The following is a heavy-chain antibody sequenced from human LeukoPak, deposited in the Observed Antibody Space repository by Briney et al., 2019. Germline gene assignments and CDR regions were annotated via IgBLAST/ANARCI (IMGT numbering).Heavy chain of an antibody. D-gene: IGHD3-10*01. V-gene: IGHV4-39*01. CDR3: ASGRGTIITRIDY. J-gene: IGHJ4*02. Sequence: PSETLSLTCTVSGGSISSSSYYWGWIRQPPGKGLEWIGNIYYSGSAYYNPSLKSRVTISVDTSKTQFSLKMTYVTAADTAVYYCASGRGTIITRIDYWGQGTLVTVSS. CDR2: IYYSGSA. CDR1: GGSISSSSYY.